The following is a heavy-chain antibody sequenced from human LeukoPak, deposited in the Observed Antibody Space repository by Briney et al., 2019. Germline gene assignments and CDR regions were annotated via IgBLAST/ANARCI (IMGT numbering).Heavy chain of an antibody. CDR1: GFTFSDYY. D-gene: IGHD5-24*01. CDR2: ISSSGSTI. Sequence: PGGSLRLSCAASGFTFSDYYMSWIRQAPGKGLEWASYISSSGSTIYYADSVKGRYTISRDNAKNSLYLQMNSLRAEDTAVYYCARDPGEMATILRYFDYWGQGTLVTVSS. V-gene: IGHV3-11*01. J-gene: IGHJ4*02. CDR3: ARDPGEMATILRYFDY.